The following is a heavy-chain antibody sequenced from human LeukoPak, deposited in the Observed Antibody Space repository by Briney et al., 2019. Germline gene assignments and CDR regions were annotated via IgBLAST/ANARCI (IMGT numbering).Heavy chain of an antibody. CDR1: GGTFSSYA. J-gene: IGHJ3*02. V-gene: IGHV1-69*13. CDR2: IIPIFGTA. CDR3: ARKEGATPAFDI. D-gene: IGHD1-26*01. Sequence: VASVKVSCKASGGTFSSYAISWVRQAPGQGLEWMGGIIPIFGTANYAQKFQGRVTITADESTSTAYMELSSLRSEDTAVYYCARKEGATPAFDIWGQGTMVTVSS.